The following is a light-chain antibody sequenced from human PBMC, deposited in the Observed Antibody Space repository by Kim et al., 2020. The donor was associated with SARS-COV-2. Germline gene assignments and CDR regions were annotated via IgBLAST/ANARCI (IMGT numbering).Light chain of an antibody. CDR2: EVS. CDR1: SSDVGGYTS. V-gene: IGLV2-8*01. J-gene: IGLJ3*02. Sequence: GQSVTISCTGTSSDVGGYTSVSWYQQHPGKAPKLMIYEVSKRPSGVPDRFSGSKSGNTASLTVSGLQAEDEADYYCSSYAGSNNWVFGGGTKLTVL. CDR3: SSYAGSNNWV.